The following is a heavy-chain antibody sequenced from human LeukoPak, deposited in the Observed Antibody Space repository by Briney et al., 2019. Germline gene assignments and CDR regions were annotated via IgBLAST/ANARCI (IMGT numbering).Heavy chain of an antibody. Sequence: GGSLRLSCAASGFTFSSYSMNWVRQAPGKGVEWVSSISSSSSYIYYADSVKGRFTISRDNAKNSLYLQMNSLRAEDTAVYYCARVGDSGYCSSTSCYTDYWGQGTLVTVSS. V-gene: IGHV3-21*01. J-gene: IGHJ4*02. CDR2: ISSSSSYI. D-gene: IGHD2-2*02. CDR1: GFTFSSYS. CDR3: ARVGDSGYCSSTSCYTDY.